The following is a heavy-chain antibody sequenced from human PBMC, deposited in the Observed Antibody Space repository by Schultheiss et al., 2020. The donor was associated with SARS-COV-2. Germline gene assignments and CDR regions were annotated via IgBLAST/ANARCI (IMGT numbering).Heavy chain of an antibody. CDR2: ISYDGRNK. J-gene: IGHJ4*02. V-gene: IGHV3-30*03. D-gene: IGHD2-21*02. CDR3: ARDPVRTANY. Sequence: GGSLRLSCVASGFTLNNFGMHWVRQAPGKGLEWVAVISYDGRNKFYGDSAKGRFTISRDTSKNTLFLQMHSLRAEDTALYYCARDPVRTANYWGQGTLVTVSS. CDR1: GFTLNNFG.